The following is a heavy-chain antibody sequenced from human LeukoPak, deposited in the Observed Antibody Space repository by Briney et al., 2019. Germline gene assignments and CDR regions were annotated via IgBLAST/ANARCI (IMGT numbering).Heavy chain of an antibody. J-gene: IGHJ6*03. CDR3: ARDSQTTVTTIYYYYYYMDV. CDR2: ISAYNGNT. Sequence: ASVKVSCKASGYTFTSYGISWVRQAPGQGLEWMGWISAYNGNTNYAQKLQGRATMTTDTSTSTAYMELRSLRSDDTAVYYCARDSQTTVTTIYYYYYYMDVWGKGTTVTVSS. D-gene: IGHD4-17*01. CDR1: GYTFTSYG. V-gene: IGHV1-18*01.